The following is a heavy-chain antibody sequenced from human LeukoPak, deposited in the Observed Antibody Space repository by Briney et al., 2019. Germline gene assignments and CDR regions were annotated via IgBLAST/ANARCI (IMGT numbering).Heavy chain of an antibody. D-gene: IGHD2-21*01. CDR2: MNPNSGNT. CDR3: ARGLNSLDAFDV. J-gene: IGHJ3*01. CDR1: GYTFTSYD. Sequence: ASVKVSCKASGYTFTSYDINWVRQATGQGLEWMGWMNPNSGNTGYAQKFQGRLTMTRNTSISKAYMELSSLRSEDTAVYYCARGLNSLDAFDVWRQGTKVTVS. V-gene: IGHV1-8*01.